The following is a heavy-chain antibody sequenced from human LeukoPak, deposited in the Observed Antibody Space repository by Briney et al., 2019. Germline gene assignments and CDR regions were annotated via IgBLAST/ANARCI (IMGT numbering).Heavy chain of an antibody. D-gene: IGHD1-1*01. CDR1: GGTFSSYA. V-gene: IGHV1-69*05. Sequence: SVKVSCKASGGTFSSYAISWVRQAPGQGLEWMGGIIPIFGTANYAQKFQGRVTMTRDTSTNTVYMELSSLRFEDTAVYYCARDLDGGWSFDYWAQGTLVTVSS. J-gene: IGHJ4*02. CDR2: IIPIFGTA. CDR3: ARDLDGGWSFDY.